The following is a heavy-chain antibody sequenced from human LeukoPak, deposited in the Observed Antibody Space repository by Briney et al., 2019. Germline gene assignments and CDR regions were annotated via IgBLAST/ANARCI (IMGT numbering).Heavy chain of an antibody. CDR1: GFTFSSYW. CDR3: GAGGYGYVYLDY. D-gene: IGHD3-16*01. J-gene: IGHJ4*02. CDR2: IKQDGGEK. Sequence: GGSLRLSCAASGFTFSSYWMSWVRQGPGKGLEWVAHIKQDGGEKYYVDSVKGRFTISRYNAKNSLYLQMNSLRAEDTAVYYCGAGGYGYVYLDYWGQGTLVTVSS. V-gene: IGHV3-7*01.